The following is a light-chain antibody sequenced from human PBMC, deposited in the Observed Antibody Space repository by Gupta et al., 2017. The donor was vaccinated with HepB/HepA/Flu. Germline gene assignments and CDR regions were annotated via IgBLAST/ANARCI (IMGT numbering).Light chain of an antibody. J-gene: IGLJ2*01. V-gene: IGLV2-23*02. CDR1: GSDVGGYNL. CDR2: EVS. Sequence: QSALTQPASVSASPVQSISICCTGAGSDVGGYNLVSWYQQHPGKAPKLLIYEVSRRPSGVSHRFSGSKSGNTASLTISGLQAEDEAKYYCSSYESGSRYVIFGGGTKLTII. CDR3: SSYESGSRYVI.